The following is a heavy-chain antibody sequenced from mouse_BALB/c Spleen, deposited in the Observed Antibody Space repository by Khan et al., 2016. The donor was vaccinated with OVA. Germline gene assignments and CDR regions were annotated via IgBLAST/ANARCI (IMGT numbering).Heavy chain of an antibody. Sequence: DLVKPGASVKLSCKASGYTFTSYWINWIKQRPGQGLEWIGRIGPGSGSTSYNEMFTGKATLTVDTTSSTAYIQLRSLSSEDSAVYFCARSSYYGSSLYSVDYWGQGTTVTVSS. D-gene: IGHD1-1*01. J-gene: IGHJ4*01. CDR3: ARSSYYGSSLYSVDY. CDR2: IGPGSGST. CDR1: GYTFTSYW. V-gene: IGHV1S41*01.